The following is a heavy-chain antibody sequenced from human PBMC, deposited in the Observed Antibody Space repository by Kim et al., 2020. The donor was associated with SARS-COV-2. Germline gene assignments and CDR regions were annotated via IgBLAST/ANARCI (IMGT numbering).Heavy chain of an antibody. CDR3: ARAFLGSSSPDPWSDY. CDR1: GYTFTSYA. V-gene: IGHV7-4-1*02. D-gene: IGHD6-6*01. J-gene: IGHJ4*02. Sequence: ASVKVSCKASGYTFTSYAMNWVRQAPGQGLEWMGWINTNTGNPTYAQGFTGRFVFSLDTSVSTAYLQISSLKAEYTAVYYCARAFLGSSSPDPWSDYWGQGTLVTVSS. CDR2: INTNTGNP.